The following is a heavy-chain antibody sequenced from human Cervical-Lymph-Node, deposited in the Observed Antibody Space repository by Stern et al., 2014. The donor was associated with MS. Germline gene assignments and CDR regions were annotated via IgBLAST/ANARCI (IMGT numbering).Heavy chain of an antibody. V-gene: IGHV5-51*01. CDR3: ARQRYFDY. CDR2: IFPGGSDI. J-gene: IGHJ4*02. CDR1: GYTFTSYW. Sequence: EDQLVESGPEVKRPGESLKISCQASGYTFTSYWIGWVRQMPGKGLEWIAIIFPGGSDIRYSPSFQGQVTISADKSSSTAYLKWNNLKASDTAIYYCARQRYFDYWGQGTLVTVSS.